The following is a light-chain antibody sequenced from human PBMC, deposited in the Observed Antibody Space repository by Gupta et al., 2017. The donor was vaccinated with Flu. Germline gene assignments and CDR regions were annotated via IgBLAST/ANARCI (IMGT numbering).Light chain of an antibody. CDR3: SPYTSSSTLL. Sequence: QSALTQPASVSGSPGQSITISCTGTSSDVGTYNSVSWYQHHPGKAPKLMIYEVSSRPSGVSNRFSGSKSGNTASLTISGLQAEDGADYYCSPYTSSSTLLFGGGTKLTVL. J-gene: IGLJ2*01. CDR2: EVS. CDR1: SSDVGTYNS. V-gene: IGLV2-14*01.